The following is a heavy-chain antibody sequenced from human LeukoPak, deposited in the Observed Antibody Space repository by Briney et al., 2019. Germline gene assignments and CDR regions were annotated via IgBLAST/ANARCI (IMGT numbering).Heavy chain of an antibody. V-gene: IGHV1-8*03. Sequence: GASVKVSCKASRYTFTSYDINWVRQATGQGLEWMGWMSPNSGNTGYAQKFQGRVIITRNTSISTAYMELSSLRSEDTAVYYCARRYSSSHHFDYWGQGTLVTVS. D-gene: IGHD6-6*01. CDR2: MSPNSGNT. J-gene: IGHJ4*02. CDR3: ARRYSSSHHFDY. CDR1: RYTFTSYD.